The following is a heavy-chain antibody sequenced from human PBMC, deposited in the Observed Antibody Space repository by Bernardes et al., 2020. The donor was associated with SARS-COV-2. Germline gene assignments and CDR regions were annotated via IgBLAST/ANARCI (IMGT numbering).Heavy chain of an antibody. CDR2: ISACSGST. Sequence: ASVQVPCKASGYTFTSHDIICVRHAAGQGREWMGWISACSGSTTYAQKLQGRVTTTTDTSTSTAYMELRSLRSDDTAVYYCARDAVTYYDFWSGYDNFDYWGQGTLVTFSS. D-gene: IGHD3-3*01. CDR3: ARDAVTYYDFWSGYDNFDY. V-gene: IGHV1-18*04. CDR1: GYTFTSHD. J-gene: IGHJ4*02.